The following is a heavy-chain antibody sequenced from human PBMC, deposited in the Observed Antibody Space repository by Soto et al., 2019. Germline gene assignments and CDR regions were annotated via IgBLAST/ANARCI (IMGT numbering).Heavy chain of an antibody. J-gene: IGHJ6*04. CDR1: GFTFSTYS. D-gene: IGHD2-15*01. CDR3: VRCAVNCHPYGIEV. Sequence: PGGSLRLSCAASGFTFSTYSMTWVRQTPGRGLEWVSSSSVYSQCIFYSDSVKGRFTISRENAKNSLYLQMNSLSAEDTAVYYCVRCAVNCHPYGIEVWGKEVTVNVSS. V-gene: IGHV3-21*01. CDR2: SSVYSQCI.